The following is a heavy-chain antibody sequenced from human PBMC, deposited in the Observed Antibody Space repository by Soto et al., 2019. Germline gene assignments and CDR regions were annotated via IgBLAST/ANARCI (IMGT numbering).Heavy chain of an antibody. D-gene: IGHD4-17*01. V-gene: IGHV4-4*02. Sequence: QVQLQESGPGLVKPSGTLSLTCAVSGSSISSSNWWSWVRQPPGEGLEWIGEIHHDGSTNYNPSLKSXXTXSXXKSKNQFSLKLSSVTAADTAVYYCARKPYGVPFDYWGQGTLVTVSS. CDR1: GSSISSSNW. CDR2: IHHDGST. CDR3: ARKPYGVPFDY. J-gene: IGHJ4*02.